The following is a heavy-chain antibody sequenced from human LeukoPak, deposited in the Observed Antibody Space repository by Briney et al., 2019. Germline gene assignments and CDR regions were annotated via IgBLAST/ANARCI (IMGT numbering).Heavy chain of an antibody. CDR3: AKAYGSGSLRH. CDR1: GFTFSSYG. D-gene: IGHD3-10*01. V-gene: IGHV3-30*18. J-gene: IGHJ1*01. CDR2: ISYDGSNK. Sequence: GGSLRLSCAASGFTFSSYGMHWVRQAPGKGLEWVAVISYDGSNKYYADSVKGRFTISRDNSKNTLYLQMNSLRAEDTAVYYCAKAYGSGSLRHWGQGTLVTVSS.